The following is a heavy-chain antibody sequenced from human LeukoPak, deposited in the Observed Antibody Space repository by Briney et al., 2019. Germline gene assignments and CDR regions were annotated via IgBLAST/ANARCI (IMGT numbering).Heavy chain of an antibody. Sequence: PGGSLRLSCAASGFTFSSYWMSWVRQPPGKRLEWIGEINHSGSTNYNPSLKSRVTISVDTSKNQFSLTLNSVTAADTAVYYCTRLLQTGVSGYYFDLWGRGTLVTVSS. V-gene: IGHV4-34*01. CDR2: INHSGST. CDR3: TRLLQTGVSGYYFDL. D-gene: IGHD5-12*01. CDR1: GFTFSSYW. J-gene: IGHJ2*01.